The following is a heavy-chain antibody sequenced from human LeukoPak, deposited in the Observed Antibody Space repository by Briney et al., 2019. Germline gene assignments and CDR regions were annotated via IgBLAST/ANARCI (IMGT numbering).Heavy chain of an antibody. Sequence: GASVAVSCKASGYTFTGYYMHWVRQAPGQGLEWMGWINPNSGGTNYAQKFQGRVTMTRDTSISTAYMELSRLRSDDTAVYYCAREDYGDYVVDYWGQGTLVTVSS. CDR1: GYTFTGYY. CDR3: AREDYGDYVVDY. J-gene: IGHJ4*02. D-gene: IGHD4-17*01. V-gene: IGHV1-2*02. CDR2: INPNSGGT.